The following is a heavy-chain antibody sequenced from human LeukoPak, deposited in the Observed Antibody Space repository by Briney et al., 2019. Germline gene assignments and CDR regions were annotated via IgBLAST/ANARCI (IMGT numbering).Heavy chain of an antibody. J-gene: IGHJ4*02. Sequence: GGSLRLSCAASGFTFSSYSMNWVRQAPGKGLEWVSSISSSSSYIYYADSVKGRFTISRDNAKSSLYLQMNSLRAEDTAVYYCASYSDPIAAAGTGFDYWGQGTLVTVSS. CDR2: ISSSSSYI. V-gene: IGHV3-21*01. CDR3: ASYSDPIAAAGTGFDY. D-gene: IGHD6-13*01. CDR1: GFTFSSYS.